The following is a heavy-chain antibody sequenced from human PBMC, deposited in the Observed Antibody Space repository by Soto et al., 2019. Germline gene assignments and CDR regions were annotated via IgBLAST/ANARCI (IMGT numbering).Heavy chain of an antibody. D-gene: IGHD6-13*01. CDR3: ATEQQLVTGSDAFDI. V-gene: IGHV1-24*01. CDR2: FDPEDGET. J-gene: IGHJ3*02. CDR1: GYTLTELS. Sequence: ASVKVSCKVSGYTLTELSMHWVRQAPGKGLEWMGGFDPEDGETIYAQKFQGRVTMTEDTSTDTAYMELSSLRSEDTAVYYCATEQQLVTGSDAFDIWGQGTMVNVSS.